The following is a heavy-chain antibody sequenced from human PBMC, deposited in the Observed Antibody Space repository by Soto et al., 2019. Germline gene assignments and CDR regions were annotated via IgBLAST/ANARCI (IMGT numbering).Heavy chain of an antibody. D-gene: IGHD3-3*01. CDR2: TSYSGSA. J-gene: IGHJ4*02. Sequence: SETLSLTCTVSGDSISSGSHYWNWIRQRPGKGLEWIGYTSYSGSAYYSPSLKSRLTISVDTSKNQFSLKLNSVTATDTAVYYCAARLETIYKYFDSWGQGTQVTVSS. CDR3: AARLETIYKYFDS. V-gene: IGHV4-31*03. CDR1: GDSISSGSHY.